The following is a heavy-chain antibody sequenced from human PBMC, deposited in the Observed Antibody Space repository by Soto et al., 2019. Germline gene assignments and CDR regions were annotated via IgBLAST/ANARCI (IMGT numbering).Heavy chain of an antibody. CDR3: ASSRVVVPAALGPYGMDV. Sequence: QVQLVQSGAEVKKPGSSVKVSCKASGGTFSSYTISWVRQAPGQELEWMGRIIPILGIANYAQKFQGRVTITADKSTSTAYMELSSLRSEDTAVYYCASSRVVVPAALGPYGMDVWGQGTTVTVSS. V-gene: IGHV1-69*02. J-gene: IGHJ6*02. CDR1: GGTFSSYT. D-gene: IGHD2-2*01. CDR2: IIPILGIA.